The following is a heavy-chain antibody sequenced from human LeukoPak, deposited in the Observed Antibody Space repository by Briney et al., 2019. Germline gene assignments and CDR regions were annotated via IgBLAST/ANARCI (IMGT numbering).Heavy chain of an antibody. Sequence: ASVKVSCKASGGTFSSYAISWVRQAPGQGLEWMGGIIPIFGTANYAQKFQGRVTITADESTSTAYMELSSLRSEDTAVYYCARMCSSTSCRTREVDYWGQGTLVTVSS. J-gene: IGHJ4*02. V-gene: IGHV1-69*13. CDR1: GGTFSSYA. D-gene: IGHD2-2*01. CDR2: IIPIFGTA. CDR3: ARMCSSTSCRTREVDY.